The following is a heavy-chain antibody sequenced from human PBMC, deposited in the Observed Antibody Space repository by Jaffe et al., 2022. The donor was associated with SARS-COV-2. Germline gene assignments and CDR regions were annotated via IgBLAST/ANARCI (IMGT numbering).Heavy chain of an antibody. CDR2: ISSNGGST. J-gene: IGHJ6*02. V-gene: IGHV3-64D*09. D-gene: IGHD6-19*01. CDR3: VKTHGGVAGGWYSNYYYYGMDV. Sequence: EVQLVESGGGLVQPGGSLRLSCSASGFTFSSYAMHWVRQAPGKGLEYVSAISSNGGSTYYADSVRGRFTISRDNSKNTLDLQMSSLRAEDTAVYYCVKTHGGVAGGWYSNYYYYGMDVWGQGTTVTVSS. CDR1: GFTFSSYA.